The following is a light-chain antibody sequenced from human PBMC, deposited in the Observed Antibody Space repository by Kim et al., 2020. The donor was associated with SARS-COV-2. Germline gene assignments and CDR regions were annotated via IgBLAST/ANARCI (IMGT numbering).Light chain of an antibody. CDR2: DTY. CDR1: ISNIGKNY. Sequence: QSVLTQSPSLSAAPGQMVTISCSGSISNIGKNYVSWYQQLPGTAPKLLIYDTYKRPSGISDRFSGSKSGTSTTLEIAVLQTGDEAVYYCGSWDSSLNTGQVFGGGTQLTVL. V-gene: IGLV1-51*01. CDR3: GSWDSSLNTGQV. J-gene: IGLJ2*01.